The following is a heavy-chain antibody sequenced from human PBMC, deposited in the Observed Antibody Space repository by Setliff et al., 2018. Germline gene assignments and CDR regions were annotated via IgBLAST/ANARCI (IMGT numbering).Heavy chain of an antibody. CDR2: IFYSGDT. V-gene: IGHV4-59*02. J-gene: IGHJ4*02. D-gene: IGHD3-10*01. Sequence: SETLSLTCTVSGASVRSHYWSWIRPPPGKGLEWIGFIFYSGDTKSNPSLKSRVTMSVDTSKNQFSLKLSSVTAADTAVYYCARDRTYYGSGTYTRWFDYWGQGTLVTVSS. CDR3: ARDRTYYGSGTYTRWFDY. CDR1: GASVRSHY.